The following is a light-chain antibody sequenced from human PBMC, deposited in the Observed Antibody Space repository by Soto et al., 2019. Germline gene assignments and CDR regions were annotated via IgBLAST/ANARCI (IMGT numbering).Light chain of an antibody. J-gene: IGKJ1*01. CDR3: QQYNNLPWT. CDR2: GAS. Sequence: EIVLPQSPGTLSVSPGERATLSCRASQSVSSKLAWYQQKPGQAPRLLFYGASTGATGIPARFSGSGSETEFTLSISSLQSEDFAVCYCQQYNNLPWTIGHGSKV. V-gene: IGKV3-15*01. CDR1: QSVSSK.